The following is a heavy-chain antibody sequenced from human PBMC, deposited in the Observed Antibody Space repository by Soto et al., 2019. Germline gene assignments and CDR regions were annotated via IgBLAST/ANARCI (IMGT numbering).Heavy chain of an antibody. CDR2: ISTYKHDT. J-gene: IGHJ4*02. CDR1: GYILNNSG. V-gene: IGHV1-18*01. CDR3: TIAEQRLGSFCDS. D-gene: IGHD6-25*01. Sequence: QGHLVQSGGEVKKPGASVKVSCKAHGYILNNSGVSWVRQAPGQGLEWIAWISTYKHDTKYAQKFQGRVTLTTDTSTYTAYRELRSLTSDDPAVSCCTIAEQRLGSFCDSWCKGTLVTVSS.